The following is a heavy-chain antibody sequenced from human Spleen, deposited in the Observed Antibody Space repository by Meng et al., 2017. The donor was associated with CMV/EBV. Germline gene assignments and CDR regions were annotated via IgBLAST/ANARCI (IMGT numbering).Heavy chain of an antibody. V-gene: IGHV6-1*01. J-gene: IGHJ6*02. Sequence: SCAISGDSLSSNSAAWNWIRQSPSRGLEWLGRTYYRSKWYSDYAVSVKSRITFIPDTSKNQFSLQLNSVTPEDTAVYYCTRDGIAVAGNYYYYGMDVWGQGTTVTVSS. CDR3: TRDGIAVAGNYYYYGMDV. D-gene: IGHD6-19*01. CDR2: TYYRSKWYS. CDR1: GDSLSSNSAA.